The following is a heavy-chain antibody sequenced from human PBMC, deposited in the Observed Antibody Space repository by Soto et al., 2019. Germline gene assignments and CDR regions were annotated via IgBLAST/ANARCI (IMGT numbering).Heavy chain of an antibody. CDR1: GGSISSSNW. V-gene: IGHV4-4*02. D-gene: IGHD3-9*01. J-gene: IGHJ6*02. CDR3: ASYRYFDWYYYYYGMDV. Sequence: SETLSLTCAVSGGSISSSNWWSWVRQPPGKGLEWIGEIYHSGSTNYNPSPKSRVTISVDKSKNQFPLKLSSVTAADTAVYYCASYRYFDWYYYYYGMDVWGQGTTVTVS. CDR2: IYHSGST.